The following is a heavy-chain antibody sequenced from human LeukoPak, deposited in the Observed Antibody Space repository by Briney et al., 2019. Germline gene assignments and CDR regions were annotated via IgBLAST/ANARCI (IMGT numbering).Heavy chain of an antibody. D-gene: IGHD6-19*01. J-gene: IGHJ4*02. CDR1: GYTLTSYG. CDR2: INPYNGNT. CDR3: ATSRILAVAGSFFDY. V-gene: IGHV1-18*01. Sequence: ASVKVSCKASGYTLTSYGISWVRQAPGQGLEWMGWINPYNGNTSYAQNLQGRVTMTEDTSTDTAYMELSSLRSEDTAVYYCATSRILAVAGSFFDYWGQGTLVTVSS.